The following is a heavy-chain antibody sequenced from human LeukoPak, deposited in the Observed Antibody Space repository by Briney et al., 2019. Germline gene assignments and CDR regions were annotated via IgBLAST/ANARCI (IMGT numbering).Heavy chain of an antibody. Sequence: GGSLRLSCAASGFTFNNYGMSWVRQAPGKGLEWVSAISGSGGSTYYADSVKGRFTISRDNSKNTLYLQMNSLRAEDTAVYYCAKGYADYGYWGQGTLVTVSS. V-gene: IGHV3-23*01. CDR1: GFTFNNYG. J-gene: IGHJ4*02. CDR2: ISGSGGST. CDR3: AKGYADYGY. D-gene: IGHD4-17*01.